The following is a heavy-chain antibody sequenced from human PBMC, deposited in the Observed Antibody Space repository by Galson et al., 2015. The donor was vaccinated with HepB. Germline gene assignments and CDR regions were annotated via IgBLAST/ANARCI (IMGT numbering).Heavy chain of an antibody. J-gene: IGHJ6*02. V-gene: IGHV3-23*01. Sequence: SLRLSCAISGFTFSDHAMSWVRQAPGKGLEWVSGISGNGRSPYYADSVRGRYTISRDNSKGAPDLQMNSPRAEDTATYYCARWHYVSDSRTYAMDVWGRGTTVTVSS. CDR3: ARWHYVSDSRTYAMDV. CDR2: ISGNGRSP. CDR1: GFTFSDHA. D-gene: IGHD3-10*01.